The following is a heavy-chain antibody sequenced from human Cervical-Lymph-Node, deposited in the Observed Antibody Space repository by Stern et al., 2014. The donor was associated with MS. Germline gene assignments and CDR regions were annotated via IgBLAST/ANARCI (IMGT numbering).Heavy chain of an antibody. CDR3: ARSPPYYEFWNDYYYFDY. J-gene: IGHJ4*02. Sequence: QITLKESGPALVKPTQTLTLTCTFSGFSLSTSGMRVSWIRQPPGKALEWLARIDWGDDKFYSTSLKTRLTISKDTSKSQVVLTMTNMDPVDTATYYCARSPPYYEFWNDYYYFDYWGQGTLVAVSS. D-gene: IGHD3-3*01. CDR2: IDWGDDK. V-gene: IGHV2-70*04. CDR1: GFSLSTSGMR.